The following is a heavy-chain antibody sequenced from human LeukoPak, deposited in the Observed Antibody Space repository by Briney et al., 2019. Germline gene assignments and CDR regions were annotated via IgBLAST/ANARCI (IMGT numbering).Heavy chain of an antibody. J-gene: IGHJ3*02. Sequence: GESLKISCKGSGYSFTSYWIVWVRQMPGKGLEWMGIIYPGDSDTRYSPSFQGQVTISADKSISTAYLQWSSLKASDTAMYYCARGYCSGSICYSSGVFDIWGQGTMVTVSS. CDR3: ARGYCSGSICYSSGVFDI. CDR2: IYPGDSDT. D-gene: IGHD2-15*01. V-gene: IGHV5-51*01. CDR1: GYSFTSYW.